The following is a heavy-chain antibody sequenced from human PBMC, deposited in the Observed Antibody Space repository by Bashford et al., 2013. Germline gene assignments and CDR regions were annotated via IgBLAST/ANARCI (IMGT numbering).Heavy chain of an antibody. V-gene: IGHV1-2*02. CDR3: ASVVADETIYFHH. J-gene: IGHJ1*01. D-gene: IGHD2-2*01. Sequence: ASVKVSCKSSGDTFTTYYMHWVRQAPGQGLEWMGWMNPNSGGTYYLQKLQGRLTITKDTSKKQVVLTVTNMDPVDTATYYCASVVADETIYFHHWARAPWSPSP. CDR2: MNPNSGGT. CDR1: GDTFTTYY.